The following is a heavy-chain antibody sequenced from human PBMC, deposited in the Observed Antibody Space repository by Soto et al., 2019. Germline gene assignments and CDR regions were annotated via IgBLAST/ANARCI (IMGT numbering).Heavy chain of an antibody. V-gene: IGHV3-23*04. D-gene: IGHD4-17*01. CDR3: VKDDGGYPSTAPH. CDR1: GITISNYP. Sequence: VRLVESGGGLVQPGGSLRLSCAASGITISNYPMSWVRQAPGKGLAWVSGISGSGDTTYYADSAKGRFTISKDISKNSLFLQLDSLRVEDSALYFCVKDDGGYPSTAPHWGQGTLVTVSP. J-gene: IGHJ4*02. CDR2: ISGSGDTT.